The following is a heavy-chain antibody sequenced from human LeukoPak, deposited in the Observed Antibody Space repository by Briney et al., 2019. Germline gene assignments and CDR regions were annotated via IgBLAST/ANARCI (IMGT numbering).Heavy chain of an antibody. CDR3: ARVELLKMVKSP. CDR2: IYHSGIT. CDR1: GYSIRSGFY. Sequence: PSETLSLTCTVSGYSIRSGFYWGWIRQPPGKGLEWIGNIYHSGITYYTPSLKSRVSMSVDTSKNQFSLSLTSVTVADTAVYYCARVELLKMVKSPWGQGILVTVSS. V-gene: IGHV4-38-2*02. D-gene: IGHD2-15*01. J-gene: IGHJ5*02.